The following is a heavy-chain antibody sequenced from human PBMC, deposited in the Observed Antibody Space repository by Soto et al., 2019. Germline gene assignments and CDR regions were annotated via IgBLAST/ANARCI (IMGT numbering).Heavy chain of an antibody. Sequence: EVQLVESGGGLVKPGGSLRLSCAASGFTFSSYTMNWVRQAPGKGLEWVSSISSSRTHIYYADSVKGRFTISRDNAKNSLYLQMYSLRAEDTAVYYCARGDYDYIWGSYRFEYYFDYWGQGTLVTVSS. CDR2: ISSSRTHI. CDR3: ARGDYDYIWGSYRFEYYFDY. V-gene: IGHV3-21*01. D-gene: IGHD3-16*02. CDR1: GFTFSSYT. J-gene: IGHJ4*02.